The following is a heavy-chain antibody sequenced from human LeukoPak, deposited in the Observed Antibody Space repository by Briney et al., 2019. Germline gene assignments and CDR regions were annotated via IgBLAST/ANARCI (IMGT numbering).Heavy chain of an antibody. CDR2: INPTSGDT. Sequence: ASVKVSCKASGYVFTAYTMHWVRQAPGQGLEWMGRINPTSGDTNYAQKFQGRVAMTRDTSISTAFMELTRLRSDDTAVYYCARDYCSSTSCLFYWGQGTLVTVSS. V-gene: IGHV1-2*06. D-gene: IGHD2-2*01. J-gene: IGHJ4*02. CDR1: GYVFTAYT. CDR3: ARDYCSSTSCLFY.